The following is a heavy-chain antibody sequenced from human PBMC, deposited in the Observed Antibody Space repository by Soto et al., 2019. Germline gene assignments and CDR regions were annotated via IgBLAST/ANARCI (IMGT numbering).Heavy chain of an antibody. J-gene: IGHJ4*02. CDR3: ARGRLVPAVNFDY. Sequence: SETLSLTCAVSGDSISSVGFSWSWIRQPPGKGLEWIGYIYHSGTSFYNPSLKSRVTISVDGSKNQFSLKVKSVTAADTAVYYCARGRLVPAVNFDYWGLGTLVTVSS. CDR2: IYHSGTS. V-gene: IGHV4-30-2*01. D-gene: IGHD2-2*01. CDR1: GDSISSVGFS.